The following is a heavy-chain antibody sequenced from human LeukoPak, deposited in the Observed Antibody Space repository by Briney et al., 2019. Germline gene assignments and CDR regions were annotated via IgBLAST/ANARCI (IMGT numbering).Heavy chain of an antibody. Sequence: PSETLSLTCAVSGGSISSSNWWSWVRQPPGKGLEWIGEIYHSGSTNYNPSLKSRVTISVDKSKNQFSLKLSSVTAADTAVYYCAREPYSGGPRDWFDPWGQGTLVTVSS. V-gene: IGHV4-4*02. CDR2: IYHSGST. CDR3: AREPYSGGPRDWFDP. J-gene: IGHJ5*02. CDR1: GGSISSSNW. D-gene: IGHD1-26*01.